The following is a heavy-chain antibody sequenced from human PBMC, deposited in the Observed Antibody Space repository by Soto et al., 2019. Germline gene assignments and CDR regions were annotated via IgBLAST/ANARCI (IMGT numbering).Heavy chain of an antibody. CDR2: IPYDGSNK. CDR1: GFTFSSYA. D-gene: IGHD6-13*01. J-gene: IGHJ5*02. CDR3: ARVSSSSWYWFDP. V-gene: IGHV3-30-3*01. Sequence: GGSLRLSCAASGFTFSSYAMHWVRQAPGKGLEWVAVIPYDGSNKYYADSVKGRFTISRDNSKNTLYLQMNSLRAEDTAVYYCARVSSSSWYWFDPWGQGTLVTVSS.